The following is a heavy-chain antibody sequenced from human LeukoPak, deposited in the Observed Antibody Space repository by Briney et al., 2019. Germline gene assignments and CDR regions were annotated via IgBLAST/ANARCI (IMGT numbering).Heavy chain of an antibody. CDR2: LIGSSGST. J-gene: IGHJ4*02. Sequence: PGGSLRLSCAASGFTSTNYAMNWVRQAPGKGLEWVSVLIGSSGSTDYADSVKGRFTISRDISKNTLFLQMNSLRAEDTAIYYCAKGAYDYIEIAYFDSWGQGTLVTGSS. CDR3: AKGAYDYIEIAYFDS. CDR1: GFTSTNYA. D-gene: IGHD5-12*01. V-gene: IGHV3-23*01.